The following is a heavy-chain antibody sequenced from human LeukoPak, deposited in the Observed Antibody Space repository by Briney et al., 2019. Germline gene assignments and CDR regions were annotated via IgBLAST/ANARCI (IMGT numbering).Heavy chain of an antibody. V-gene: IGHV3-11*04. Sequence: GGSLRLSCAASGFTFSDYYMSWVRQAPGKGREWVSYINVGGSTMFYGDSVKGRFTVSRDNAKNSLYLQMNSLRAEATAVYYCARGPPSVLRYFAGPFDSWGREPWSPSPQ. D-gene: IGHD3-9*01. CDR2: INVGGSTM. J-gene: IGHJ4*02. CDR3: ARGPPSVLRYFAGPFDS. CDR1: GFTFSDYY.